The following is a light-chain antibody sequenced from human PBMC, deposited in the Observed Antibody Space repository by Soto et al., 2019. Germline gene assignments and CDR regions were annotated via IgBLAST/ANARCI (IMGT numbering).Light chain of an antibody. CDR2: AAS. CDR3: QQTYSIPLT. Sequence: DIKMTQSPSSLSASVGDRVTLTCRASQTISNYLSWYQQKPGSAPKLLIYAASSLQSGVPSRFSGSGSGTDFTLTISSLQPEDFATYYCQQTYSIPLTFGGGTKVEIK. CDR1: QTISNY. J-gene: IGKJ4*01. V-gene: IGKV1-39*01.